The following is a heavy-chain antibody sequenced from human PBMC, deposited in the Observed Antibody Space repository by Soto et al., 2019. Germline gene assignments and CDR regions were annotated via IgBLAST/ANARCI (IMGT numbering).Heavy chain of an antibody. J-gene: IGHJ4*02. CDR1: GFTFSSYG. Sequence: PGGSLRLSCAASGFTFSSYGMHWVRQAPGKGLEWVAVISYDGSNKYYADSVKGRFTTSRDNSKNTLYLQMNSLRAEDTAVYYCAKEALLWFGELSGPLAYWGQGTLVTVSS. CDR2: ISYDGSNK. CDR3: AKEALLWFGELSGPLAY. D-gene: IGHD3-10*01. V-gene: IGHV3-30*18.